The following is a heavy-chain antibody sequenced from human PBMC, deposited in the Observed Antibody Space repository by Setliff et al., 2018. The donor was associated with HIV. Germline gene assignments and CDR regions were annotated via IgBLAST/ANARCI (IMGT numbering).Heavy chain of an antibody. Sequence: TLSLTCTVSGGSISSTSYYWGWIRQPPGKGLEWIGNIYYSGGTDYHPSLKSRVTISIDTSKNQFSLNLTSVTAADTAIYYCARGLDVWGTYRYRNYFDYWGQGTLVTVS. J-gene: IGHJ4*02. CDR3: ARGLDVWGTYRYRNYFDY. D-gene: IGHD3-16*02. V-gene: IGHV4-39*07. CDR2: IYYSGGT. CDR1: GGSISSTSYY.